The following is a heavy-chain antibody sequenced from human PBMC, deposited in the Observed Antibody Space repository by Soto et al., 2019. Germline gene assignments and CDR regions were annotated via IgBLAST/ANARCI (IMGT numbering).Heavy chain of an antibody. V-gene: IGHV3-23*01. CDR2: ISGSGGST. CDR1: GFTFSTYA. D-gene: IGHD2-2*01. J-gene: IGHJ4*02. CDR3: AKGTQGYCSGTSCYNFDY. Sequence: PGGSLRLSCAASGFTFSTYAMSWVRQAPGKGLEWCSAISGSGGSTYYADSVKGRFTISRDNSKNTLYLQMNSLRAEDTAVYYCAKGTQGYCSGTSCYNFDYWGQGTLVTVSS.